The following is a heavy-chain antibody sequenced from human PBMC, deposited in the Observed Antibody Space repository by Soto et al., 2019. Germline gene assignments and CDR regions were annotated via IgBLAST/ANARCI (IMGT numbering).Heavy chain of an antibody. D-gene: IGHD3-22*01. J-gene: IGHJ4*02. Sequence: QVQLVESGGGVVQPGRSLRLSCAASGFTFSSYGMHWVRQAPGKGLEWVAVISYDGSNKYYADSVKGRFTISRDNSKNTLYLQMNSLRAEDTAVYYCAKDVGQVVVIRYYFDYWGQGTLVTVSS. V-gene: IGHV3-30*18. CDR3: AKDVGQVVVIRYYFDY. CDR1: GFTFSSYG. CDR2: ISYDGSNK.